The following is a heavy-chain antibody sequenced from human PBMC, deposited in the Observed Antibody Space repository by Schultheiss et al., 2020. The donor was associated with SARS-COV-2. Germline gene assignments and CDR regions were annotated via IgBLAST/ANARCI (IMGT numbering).Heavy chain of an antibody. J-gene: IGHJ5*02. CDR1: GGSISSSSYY. CDR2: IYYSGST. D-gene: IGHD2-2*02. CDR3: ARDAPYCSSTSCYIIPRGWFDP. V-gene: IGHV4-39*07. Sequence: SETLSLTCTVSGGSISSSSYYWGWIRQPPGKGLEWIGSIYYSGSTYYNPSLKSRVTISVDTSKNQFSLKLSSVTAADTAVYYCARDAPYCSSTSCYIIPRGWFDPWGQGTLVTVSS.